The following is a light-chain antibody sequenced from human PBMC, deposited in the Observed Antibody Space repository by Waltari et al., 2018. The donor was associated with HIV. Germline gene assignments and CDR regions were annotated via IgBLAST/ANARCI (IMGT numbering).Light chain of an antibody. CDR1: RSNIGSNY. V-gene: IGLV1-47*01. CDR2: RNN. Sequence: QSVLTQPPSASGTPGQRVTISCSGSRSNIGSNYVYWYQQLPGTAPKLLIYRNNERPSGVPDRFSGSKSGTSASLAISGLRSEDEADYYCAAWDDTLSCPDFGTGTKVTVL. CDR3: AAWDDTLSCPD. J-gene: IGLJ1*01.